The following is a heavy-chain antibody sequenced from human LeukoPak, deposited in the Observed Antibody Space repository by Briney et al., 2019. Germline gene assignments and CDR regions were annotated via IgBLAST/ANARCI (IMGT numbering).Heavy chain of an antibody. J-gene: IGHJ4*02. D-gene: IGHD6-13*01. CDR3: ARHDSFGYSTSWYLDY. CDR1: GGSISSSSYF. Sequence: SETLSLTCTVSGGSISSSSYFWGWIRQPPGKGLEWIGSIYYSGSTYYNPSLKSRLTISVDTSKNQFSLKLSSVTAADTAVYYRARHDSFGYSTSWYLDYWGQGTLVTVSS. V-gene: IGHV4-39*01. CDR2: IYYSGST.